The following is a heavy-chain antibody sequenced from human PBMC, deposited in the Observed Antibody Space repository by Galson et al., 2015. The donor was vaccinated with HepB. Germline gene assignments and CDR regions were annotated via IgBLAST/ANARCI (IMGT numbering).Heavy chain of an antibody. D-gene: IGHD3-10*01. CDR3: ARRVTMVRGFDY. Sequence: TLSLTCAVSGVSISSGGYSWSWIRQPPGKGLEWIGYIYYSGSTSYNPSLKSRVTISVDTSKNQFSLKLSSVTAADTAVYYCARRVTMVRGFDYWGQGTLVTVSS. V-gene: IGHV4-30-4*07. J-gene: IGHJ4*02. CDR1: GVSISSGGYS. CDR2: IYYSGST.